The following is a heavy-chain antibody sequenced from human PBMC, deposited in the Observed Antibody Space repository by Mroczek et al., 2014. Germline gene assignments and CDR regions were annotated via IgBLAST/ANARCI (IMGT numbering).Heavy chain of an antibody. CDR1: GGSISSGSYY. J-gene: IGHJ6*03. V-gene: IGHV4-61*02. CDR3: ARGSGARSYYYYYYMDV. Sequence: QVQLQESGPGLVKPSQTLSLTCTVSGGSISSGSYYWSWIRQPAGKGLEWIGRIYTSGSTNYNPSLKSRVTMSVDTSKNQFSLKLSSVTAADTAVYYCARGSGARSYYYYYYMDVWGKGTTVTVSS. CDR2: IYTSGST.